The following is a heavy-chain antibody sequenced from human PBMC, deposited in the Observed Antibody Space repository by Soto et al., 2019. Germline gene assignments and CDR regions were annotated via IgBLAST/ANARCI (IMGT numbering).Heavy chain of an antibody. CDR3: ARALLRGPWEYYFGMDV. CDR2: FYYTGSA. CDR1: GGSISSYY. V-gene: IGHV4-59*01. D-gene: IGHD1-26*01. Sequence: PSETLSLTCTVSGGSISSYYWTWIRQPPGKGLEWIASFYYTGSADYNPSLKSRITGSVASSRTQLSLRLRSVTAADSAVYYCARALLRGPWEYYFGMDVWGQGATVTVSS. J-gene: IGHJ6*02.